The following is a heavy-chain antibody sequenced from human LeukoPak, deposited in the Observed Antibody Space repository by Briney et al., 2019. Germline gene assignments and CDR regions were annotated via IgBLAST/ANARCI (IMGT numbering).Heavy chain of an antibody. J-gene: IGHJ4*02. Sequence: PGGSLRLSCAASGFTFSSYSMNWVRQAPGKGLEWVSSISSSSSYIYYADSVKGRFTISRDNAKNSLYLQMNSLRAEDTAVYYCARDSDSSGYCDYWGQGTLDTVSS. CDR1: GFTFSSYS. D-gene: IGHD3-22*01. V-gene: IGHV3-21*01. CDR3: ARDSDSSGYCDY. CDR2: ISSSSSYI.